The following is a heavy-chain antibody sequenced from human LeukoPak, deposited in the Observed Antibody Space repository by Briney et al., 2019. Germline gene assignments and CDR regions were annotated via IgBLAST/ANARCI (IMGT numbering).Heavy chain of an antibody. CDR2: IYYSGST. V-gene: IGHV4-30-4*08. J-gene: IGHJ4*02. CDR1: GGSISSGDYY. CDR3: ARDYGGNPDSSYFDY. D-gene: IGHD4-23*01. Sequence: PSQTLPLTCTVSGGSISSGDYYWSWIRQPPGKGLEWIGYIYYSGSTYYNPSLKSRVTISVDTSKNQFSPKLSSVTAADTAVYYCARDYGGNPDSSYFDYWGQGTLVTVSS.